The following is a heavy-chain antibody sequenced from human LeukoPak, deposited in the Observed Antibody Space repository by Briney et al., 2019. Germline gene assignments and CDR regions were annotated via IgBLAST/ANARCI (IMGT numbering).Heavy chain of an antibody. CDR1: GYSISSGYY. CDR2: IYHSGST. J-gene: IGHJ3*02. CDR3: AREYTVTTNTDAFDI. Sequence: PSETLSLTCTVSGYSISSGYYWGWIRQPPGKGLEWIGSIYHSGSTYYNPSLKSRVTISVDTSKNQFSLKLSSVTAADTAVYYCAREYTVTTNTDAFDIWGQGTMVTVSS. V-gene: IGHV4-38-2*02. D-gene: IGHD4-17*01.